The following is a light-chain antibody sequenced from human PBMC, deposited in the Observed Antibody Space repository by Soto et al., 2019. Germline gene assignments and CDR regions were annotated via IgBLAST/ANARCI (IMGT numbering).Light chain of an antibody. CDR2: GNS. CDR3: QSYDSSLSGHVV. CDR1: SSNIGSNT. Sequence: QSVLTQPPSASGTPGQRVTISCSGTSSNIGSNTVSWYQQVPGTAPKLLIYGNSNRPSGVPDRFSGSKSGTSASLAITGLQAEDEADYYCQSYDSSLSGHVVFGGGTKVTVL. J-gene: IGLJ2*01. V-gene: IGLV1-40*01.